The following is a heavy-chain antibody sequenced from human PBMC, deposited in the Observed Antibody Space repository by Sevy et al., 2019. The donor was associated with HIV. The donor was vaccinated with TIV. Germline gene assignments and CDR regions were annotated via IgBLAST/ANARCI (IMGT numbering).Heavy chain of an antibody. D-gene: IGHD4-17*01. CDR1: GFIFDDYG. J-gene: IGHJ6*02. CDR3: TKDPPVYGDFPYGMDV. Sequence: GGSLRLSCVASGFIFDDYGMHWVRQAPGKGLEWVALISHDGGKKYEADSVRGRFTISRDNSKNTLYLQMNTLRRDDTAAYFCTKDPPVYGDFPYGMDVWGQGTTVTVSS. V-gene: IGHV3-30*18. CDR2: ISHDGGKK.